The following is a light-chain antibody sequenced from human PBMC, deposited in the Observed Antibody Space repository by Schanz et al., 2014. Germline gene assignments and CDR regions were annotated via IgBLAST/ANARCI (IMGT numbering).Light chain of an antibody. CDR2: RNN. Sequence: QSVLTQPPSASGAPGQRVTISCSGSSSNIGTYYVYWYQQLPGTAPKLLMYRNNQRPSGVPDRFSGSKSGITASLTVSGLQAEDEADYYCAAWDDSLSGQVFGGGTKLTVL. CDR3: AAWDDSLSGQV. V-gene: IGLV1-47*01. J-gene: IGLJ3*02. CDR1: SSNIGTYY.